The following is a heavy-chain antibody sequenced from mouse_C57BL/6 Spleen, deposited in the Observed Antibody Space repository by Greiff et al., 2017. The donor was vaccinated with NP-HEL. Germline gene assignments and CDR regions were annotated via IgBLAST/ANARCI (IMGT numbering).Heavy chain of an antibody. CDR1: GYTFTSYW. J-gene: IGHJ1*03. Sequence: QVQLQQSGAELVKPGASVKLSCKASGYTFTSYWMHWVKQRPGQGLEWIGMIHPNSGSTNYNEKFKSKATLTVDKSSSTAYMQLSSLTSEDSAVYYCARVPSYGNWYFDVWGTGTTVTVSS. V-gene: IGHV1-64*01. CDR3: ARVPSYGNWYFDV. D-gene: IGHD2-10*01. CDR2: IHPNSGST.